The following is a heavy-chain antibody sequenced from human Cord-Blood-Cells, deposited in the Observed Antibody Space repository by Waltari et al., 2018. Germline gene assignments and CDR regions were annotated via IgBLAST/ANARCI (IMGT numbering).Heavy chain of an antibody. CDR2: ISSSRSYI. V-gene: IGHV3-21*01. Sequence: EVQLVESGGGMVKPGGSLRLSCAASGFTFGTYRMNCVRQAPGKGLEWVSSISSSRSYIYYADSVKGRFTISRDNAKNSLYLQMNSLRAEDTAVYYCARRSYGYYFDYWGQGTLVTVSS. CDR3: ARRSYGYYFDY. CDR1: GFTFGTYR. D-gene: IGHD5-18*01. J-gene: IGHJ4*02.